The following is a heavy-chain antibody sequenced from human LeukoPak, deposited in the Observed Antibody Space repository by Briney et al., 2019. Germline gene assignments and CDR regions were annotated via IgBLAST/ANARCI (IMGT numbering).Heavy chain of an antibody. CDR3: AKQWVDC. CDR2: ISESGDTT. V-gene: IGHV3-23*01. CDR1: GFTFNNYA. J-gene: IGHJ4*02. D-gene: IGHD1-26*01. Sequence: GGSLRLSCAASGFTFNNYAMNWVRQAPGKGLEWVSCISESGDTTHYADSVKGRVTISRDNSQNTLYLQMNSLRAEDTALYYCAKQWVDCWGQGTLVTVSS.